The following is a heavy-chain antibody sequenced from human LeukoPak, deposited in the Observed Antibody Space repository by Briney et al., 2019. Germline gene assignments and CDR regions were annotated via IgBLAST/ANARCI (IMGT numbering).Heavy chain of an antibody. D-gene: IGHD6-13*01. CDR1: GFTVSRSY. J-gene: IGHJ4*02. V-gene: IGHV3-53*01. CDR3: AKDKAPGSWHTPSDF. CDR2: IYSGGST. Sequence: PGGSLRLSCAASGFTVSRSYMSWVRQAPGKGLEWVSIIYSGGSTKYADSVKGRFTISRDNSKNTLYLQMNSLRADDTAKYYCAKDKAPGSWHTPSDFWGQGTLVTVSS.